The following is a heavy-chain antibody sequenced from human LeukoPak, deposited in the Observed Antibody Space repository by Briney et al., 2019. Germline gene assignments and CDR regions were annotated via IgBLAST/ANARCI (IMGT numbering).Heavy chain of an antibody. CDR1: GGSFSGFY. V-gene: IGHV4-34*01. CDR2: INHSGST. D-gene: IGHD6-19*01. J-gene: IGHJ4*02. CDR3: ARGGGSGWSSVDY. Sequence: SETLSLTCAVYGGSFSGFYWSWIRQPPGKGLEWIGEINHSGSTNYNPSLKSRVTISVDTSKNQFSLKLSSVTAADTAVYYCARGGGSGWSSVDYWGQGTLVTVSS.